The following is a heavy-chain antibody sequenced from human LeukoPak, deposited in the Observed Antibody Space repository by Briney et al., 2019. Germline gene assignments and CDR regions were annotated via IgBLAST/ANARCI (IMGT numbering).Heavy chain of an antibody. CDR1: GYSFISYS. CDR3: ARASAFDI. CDR2: ISTNDGNT. J-gene: IGHJ3*02. V-gene: IGHV1-18*01. Sequence: ASVKVSCTASGYSFISYSVNWVRQAPGQELEWVGRISTNDGNTVYAQNVQDRVTMTRDTSTSTAYMGLRSLGSNDTAIYYCARASAFDIWGQGTMVTVFS.